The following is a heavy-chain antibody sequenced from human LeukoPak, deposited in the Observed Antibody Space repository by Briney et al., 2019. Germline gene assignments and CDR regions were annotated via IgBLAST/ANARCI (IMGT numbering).Heavy chain of an antibody. V-gene: IGHV4-59*02. CDR3: ATYYVGVGGRGH. CDR2: HSGNS. Sequence: SETLSLTCTVSGASVSSNHWSWIRQAPGKGLEWIGHSGNSDYKPSLKSRITISTDTSNNHFSLNPVPVTAADTAVYYCATYYVGVGGRGHWGPGTLVTVSS. J-gene: IGHJ4*02. CDR1: GASVSSNH. D-gene: IGHD3-16*01.